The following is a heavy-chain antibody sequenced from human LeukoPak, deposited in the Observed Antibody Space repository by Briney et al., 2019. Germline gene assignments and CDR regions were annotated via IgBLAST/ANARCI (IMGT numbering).Heavy chain of an antibody. J-gene: IGHJ6*03. D-gene: IGHD3-3*01. CDR1: GFTFSRNW. Sequence: PGGSLRLSCAASGFTFSRNWMSWVRQAPGKGLEWVANIKEDGSEKYYVDSVKGRLTISRDNAKNSLYLQMNSLRAEDTAVYYCVRVTTIFGVLKYYYYMDVWGKGTTVTVSS. CDR2: IKEDGSEK. CDR3: VRVTTIFGVLKYYYYMDV. V-gene: IGHV3-7*01.